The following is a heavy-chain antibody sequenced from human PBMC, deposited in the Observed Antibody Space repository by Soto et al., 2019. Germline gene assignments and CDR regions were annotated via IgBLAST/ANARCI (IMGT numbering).Heavy chain of an antibody. Sequence: ASVKVSCKASGYTFTSYGISWVRQAPGQGLEWMGWISAYNGNTNYAQKLQGRVNMTTDTSTSTAYMELRSLRSDDTAVYYCARDRSYSSGWYCDYWGQGTQVTVSS. D-gene: IGHD6-19*01. J-gene: IGHJ4*02. CDR3: ARDRSYSSGWYCDY. V-gene: IGHV1-18*01. CDR1: GYTFTSYG. CDR2: ISAYNGNT.